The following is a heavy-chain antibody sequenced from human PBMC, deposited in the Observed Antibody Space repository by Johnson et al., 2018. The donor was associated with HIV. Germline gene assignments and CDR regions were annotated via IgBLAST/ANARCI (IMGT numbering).Heavy chain of an antibody. D-gene: IGHD2-15*01. CDR1: GFTFSNAW. CDR3: AKRQGGGAFDI. Sequence: VQLVESGGGLVKPGGSLRLSCAASGFTFSNAWMSWVRQAPGKGLEWVGRIKSNTDGGTTDYAAPVKGRFTISRDDSKNTLYLQMNSLRAEDTAVYYCAKRQGGGAFDIWGQGTVVTVSS. CDR2: IKSNTDGGTT. J-gene: IGHJ3*02. V-gene: IGHV3-15*01.